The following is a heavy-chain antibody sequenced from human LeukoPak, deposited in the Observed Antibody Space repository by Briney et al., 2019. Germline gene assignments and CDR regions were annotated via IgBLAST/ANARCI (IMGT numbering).Heavy chain of an antibody. J-gene: IGHJ4*02. D-gene: IGHD5-18*01. Sequence: GGSLRLSCAASGFTFSSYGMHWVRQAPGKGLGWVAVISYDGSNKYYADSVKGRFTISRDNSKNTLYLQMNSLRAEDTAVYYCAKARRFSVDTAMDFDYWGQGTLVTVSS. V-gene: IGHV3-30*18. CDR1: GFTFSSYG. CDR2: ISYDGSNK. CDR3: AKARRFSVDTAMDFDY.